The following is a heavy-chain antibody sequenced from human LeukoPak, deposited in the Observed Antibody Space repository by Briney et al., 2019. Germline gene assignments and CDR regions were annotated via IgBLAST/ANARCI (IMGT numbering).Heavy chain of an antibody. CDR1: SGSISSYY. V-gene: IGHV4-59*01. Sequence: SETLSLTCTVSSGSISSYYWSWIRQPPGKGLEWIGYIYYSGSTNYNPSLKSRVTISVDTSKNQFSLKLSSVTAADTAVYYCARVGVQLERRGWFDPWGQGTLVTVSS. CDR2: IYYSGST. CDR3: ARVGVQLERRGWFDP. J-gene: IGHJ5*02. D-gene: IGHD1-1*01.